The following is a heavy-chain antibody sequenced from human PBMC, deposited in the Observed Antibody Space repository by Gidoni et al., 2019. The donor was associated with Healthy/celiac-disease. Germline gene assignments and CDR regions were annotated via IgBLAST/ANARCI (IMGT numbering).Heavy chain of an antibody. CDR2: LIPIFGTA. Sequence: VQLVQSGAEVKTPGSSVKVSCKASAGTFSSHAISWVRQAPGQGLEWLGGLIPIFGTANYAQKFQGRVTITADKSTSTAYMELSSLRSEDTAVYYCARDRGNYYDSSGYLVLDYWGQGTLVTVSS. CDR3: ARDRGNYYDSSGYLVLDY. J-gene: IGHJ4*02. CDR1: AGTFSSHA. D-gene: IGHD3-22*01. V-gene: IGHV1-69*06.